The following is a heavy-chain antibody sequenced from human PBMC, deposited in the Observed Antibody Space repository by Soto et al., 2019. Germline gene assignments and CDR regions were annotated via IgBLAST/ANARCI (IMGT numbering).Heavy chain of an antibody. Sequence: QVQLQESGPGLVKPSQTLSLTCTVSGDSISSGDHYWSWIRQPPGKGLEWIGYIYYSGTTYSRPSLQSRVTISVDTSKNQFPLKLNSVTAADTAVYYCARGAYSDSSSYFDYWGQGTLVPVSS. J-gene: IGHJ4*02. CDR3: ARGAYSDSSSYFDY. CDR1: GDSISSGDHY. D-gene: IGHD6-6*01. V-gene: IGHV4-30-4*01. CDR2: IYYSGTT.